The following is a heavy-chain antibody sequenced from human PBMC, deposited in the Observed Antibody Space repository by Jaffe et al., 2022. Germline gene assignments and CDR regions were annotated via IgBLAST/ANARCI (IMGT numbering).Heavy chain of an antibody. CDR2: IIPIFGTS. J-gene: IGHJ4*02. Sequence: QVQLVQSGAEVKNAGSSVKVSCKASGGTFSSYAISWVRQAPGQGLEWMGGIIPIFGTSHYAQKLQGRVTISTDESASTAYMELSSLRSEDTAVYYCASFGLSGGSGSYYNGYFDRWGQGTLVIVSS. D-gene: IGHD3-10*01. CDR3: ASFGLSGGSGSYYNGYFDR. V-gene: IGHV1-69*05. CDR1: GGTFSSYA.